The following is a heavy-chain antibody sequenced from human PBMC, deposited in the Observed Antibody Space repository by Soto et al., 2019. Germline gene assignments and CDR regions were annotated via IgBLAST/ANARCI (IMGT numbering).Heavy chain of an antibody. V-gene: IGHV4-61*01. J-gene: IGHJ4*02. Sequence: SETLSLTCSVSGGSISSGYYYWSWIRQPPGKGLEWIGNIYYSGRTSYNPSLKSRVSISMDTSKNQFSLNLDSVTAADTAVYFCARDFAYFDSWGQGTLVTVSS. D-gene: IGHD3-3*01. CDR1: GGSISSGYYY. CDR3: ARDFAYFDS. CDR2: IYYSGRT.